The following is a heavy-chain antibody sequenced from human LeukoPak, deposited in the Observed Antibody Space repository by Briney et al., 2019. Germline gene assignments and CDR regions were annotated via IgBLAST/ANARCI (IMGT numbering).Heavy chain of an antibody. CDR1: GFTFSSHS. J-gene: IGHJ6*03. Sequence: GGSLRLSCAASGFTFSSHSMNWVRQAPGKGLEWVSSISSSSSNIYYADSVKGRFTISRDNAKNSLYLQMNSLRAEDTAVYYCARDLRYSNSSRAYYYYYYMDVWGKGTTVTVSS. CDR3: ARDLRYSNSSRAYYYYYYMDV. V-gene: IGHV3-21*01. D-gene: IGHD4-11*01. CDR2: ISSSSSNI.